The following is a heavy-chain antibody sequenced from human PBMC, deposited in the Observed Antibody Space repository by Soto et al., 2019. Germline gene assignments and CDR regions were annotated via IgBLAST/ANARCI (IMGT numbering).Heavy chain of an antibody. Sequence: QVQLVESGGGVVQPGRSLRLSCAASGFALTGYGMHWVRQAPGKGLEWVAVIWFDGTNKYYADSVKGRFTISRDTSKNTLYLQMNSLRVEDTAVYYGARGTGDFDNWGQGTLVTVSS. CDR1: GFALTGYG. CDR3: ARGTGDFDN. J-gene: IGHJ4*02. CDR2: IWFDGTNK. D-gene: IGHD7-27*01. V-gene: IGHV3-33*01.